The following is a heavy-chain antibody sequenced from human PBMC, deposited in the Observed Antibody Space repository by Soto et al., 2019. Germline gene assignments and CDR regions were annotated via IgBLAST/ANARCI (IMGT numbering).Heavy chain of an antibody. CDR1: GGSISSSSYY. V-gene: IGHV4-39*01. Sequence: QLQLQESGPGLVKPSETLSLTCTVSGGSISSSSYYWGWIRQPPGKGLEWIGSIYYSGSTYYNPSLKSRVTISVDTSKNQFSLKLSSVTAADTAVYYCARHVGRLWSGYSDYWGQGTLVTVSS. CDR3: ARHVGRLWSGYSDY. D-gene: IGHD3-3*01. CDR2: IYYSGST. J-gene: IGHJ4*02.